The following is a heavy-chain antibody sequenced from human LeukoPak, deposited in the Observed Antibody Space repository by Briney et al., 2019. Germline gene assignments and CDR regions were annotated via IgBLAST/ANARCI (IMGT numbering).Heavy chain of an antibody. J-gene: IGHJ6*02. CDR1: GFTFNNAW. V-gene: IGHV3-15*01. Sequence: PGGSLRLSCAASGFTFNNAWMSWVRQAPGKGLEWVGRIKSKTDGGTTDHAAPVKGRFTISRDDSRNTLYLQMNSLKTEDTTVYYCTTVLGYCTNGVCPLYQEHSSLEYYYYYGMDVWGQGTTVTVSS. CDR3: TTVLGYCTNGVCPLYQEHSSLEYYYYYGMDV. D-gene: IGHD2-8*01. CDR2: IKSKTDGGTT.